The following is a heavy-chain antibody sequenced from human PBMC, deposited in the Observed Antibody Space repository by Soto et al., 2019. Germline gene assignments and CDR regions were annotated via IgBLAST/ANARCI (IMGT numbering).Heavy chain of an antibody. Sequence: ASVKVSCKASVYTFTSYDINWVRQATGQGLEWMGWMNPNSGNTGYAQKFQGRVTMTRNTSISTAYMELSSLRSEDTAVYYCARNFFYDFWSGSNWFDPWGQGTLVTVSS. CDR3: ARNFFYDFWSGSNWFDP. D-gene: IGHD3-3*01. CDR2: MNPNSGNT. J-gene: IGHJ5*02. V-gene: IGHV1-8*01. CDR1: VYTFTSYD.